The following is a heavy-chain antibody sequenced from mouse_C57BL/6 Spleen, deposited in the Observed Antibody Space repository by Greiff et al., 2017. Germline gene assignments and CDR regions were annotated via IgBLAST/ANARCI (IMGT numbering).Heavy chain of an antibody. CDR3: TTARGSSSVEDYYAMDY. V-gene: IGHV14-4*01. J-gene: IGHJ4*01. CDR1: GFNIKDDY. CDR2: IDPENGDT. Sequence: VQLKQSGAELVRPGASVKLSCTASGFNIKDDYMHWVKQRPEQGLEWIGWIDPENGDTEYASKFQGKATITADTSSNTAYLQLSSLTSEDTAVYYWTTARGSSSVEDYYAMDYWGQGTSVTVSS. D-gene: IGHD1-1*01.